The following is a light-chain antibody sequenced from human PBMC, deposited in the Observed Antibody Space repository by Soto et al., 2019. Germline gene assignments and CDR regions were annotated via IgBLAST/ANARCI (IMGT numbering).Light chain of an antibody. J-gene: IGKJ4*01. CDR1: QSVSSY. V-gene: IGKV3-11*01. CDR3: KQRSNWPLT. Sequence: EFVLTQSPATLSLSPGERATLSCRASQSVSSYLAWYQQKPGQAPRLLIYDASNRATGIPARFSGSGSGTDFTLTISRIEPEDYAVYYCKQRSNWPLTFGGGTKVEIK. CDR2: DAS.